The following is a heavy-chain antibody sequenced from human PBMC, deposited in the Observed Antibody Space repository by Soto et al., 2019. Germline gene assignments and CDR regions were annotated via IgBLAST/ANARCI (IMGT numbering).Heavy chain of an antibody. V-gene: IGHV2-70*01. CDR3: ARSTTVSARRNWFDP. Sequence: SGPTLVTPTQTLTLTCTFSGFSLTTSEMCVSWIRQPPGKALEWLALIDWNDDKYYSISLKTRLTISKDTSKNQVVLTMTNMDPVDTATYYCARSTTVSARRNWFDPWGQGTLVTVSS. D-gene: IGHD4-17*01. CDR1: GFSLTTSEMC. J-gene: IGHJ5*02. CDR2: IDWNDDK.